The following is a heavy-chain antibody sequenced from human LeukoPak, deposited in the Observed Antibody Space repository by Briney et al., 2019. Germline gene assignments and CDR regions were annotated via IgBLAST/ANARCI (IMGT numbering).Heavy chain of an antibody. CDR2: INPNSGGT. V-gene: IGHV1-2*02. J-gene: IGHJ5*02. D-gene: IGHD2-15*01. Sequence: GASVKVSCKASGYTFTGYYVHWVRQAPGQGIEWMGWINPNSGGTNYAQKFQGRVTMTRDTSISTAYLELSRLRSGDTAVYYCAKEGGYCSSGTCYPWWFDPWGQGTLVTVSS. CDR3: AKEGGYCSSGTCYPWWFDP. CDR1: GYTFTGYY.